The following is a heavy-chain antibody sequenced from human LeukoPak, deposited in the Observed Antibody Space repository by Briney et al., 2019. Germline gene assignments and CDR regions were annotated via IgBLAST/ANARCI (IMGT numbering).Heavy chain of an antibody. D-gene: IGHD3-22*01. CDR3: ALGPGGTRYDSSVTDAFDI. Sequence: PGRSLRLSCAASGFTFSSYGMHWVRQAPGKGLEWVAVIWYDGSNKYYADSVKGRFTISRDNSKNTLYLQMNSLRAEDTAVYYCALGPGGTRYDSSVTDAFDIWGQGTMVTVSS. CDR1: GFTFSSYG. J-gene: IGHJ3*02. CDR2: IWYDGSNK. V-gene: IGHV3-33*01.